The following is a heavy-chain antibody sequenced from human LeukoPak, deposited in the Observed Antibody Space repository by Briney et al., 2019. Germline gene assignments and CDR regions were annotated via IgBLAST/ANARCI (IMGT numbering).Heavy chain of an antibody. D-gene: IGHD2-15*01. CDR2: INANTGAT. CDR3: ARYQGDGGSSFDP. V-gene: IGHV1-2*06. Sequence: ASVKVSCKASGYTFTNYYIHWVRQAPGQGLEWMGRINANTGATKYAQKFQGRVSMIRDRSINTAFMDLSRLRYDDTAVYYCARYQGDGGSSFDPWGQGTLVTVSS. J-gene: IGHJ5*02. CDR1: GYTFTNYY.